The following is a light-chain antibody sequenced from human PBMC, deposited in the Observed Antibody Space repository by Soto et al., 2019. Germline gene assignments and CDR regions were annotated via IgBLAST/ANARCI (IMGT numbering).Light chain of an antibody. Sequence: QSALTQPPSASGSPGQSVTISCTGTSSDVGVYNYVSWFQQHPGKAPKLIISEVNKRPSGVPDRFSGSKSGNTASLTVSGLQAEDEADYYCTSYGGRDNLIFGGGTQLTVL. J-gene: IGLJ2*01. CDR3: TSYGGRDNLI. V-gene: IGLV2-8*01. CDR2: EVN. CDR1: SSDVGVYNY.